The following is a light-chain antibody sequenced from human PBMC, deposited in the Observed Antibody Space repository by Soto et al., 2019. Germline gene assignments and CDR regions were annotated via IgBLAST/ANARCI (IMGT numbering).Light chain of an antibody. CDR2: STD. CDR3: LLYDGGALV. Sequence: QTVVTQETSLTVSPGGTVTLTCASSTGAVTSDYYPNWFQQKPGQAPRALIYSTDNKHSWTPAWFSGSLLGGKAALTLSGVQPADEAEYYCLLYDGGALVFGGGTKVTVL. CDR1: TGAVTSDYY. J-gene: IGLJ2*01. V-gene: IGLV7-43*01.